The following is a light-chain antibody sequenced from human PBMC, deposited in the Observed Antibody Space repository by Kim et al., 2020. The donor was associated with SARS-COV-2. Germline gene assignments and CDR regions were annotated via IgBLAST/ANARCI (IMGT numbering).Light chain of an antibody. CDR2: LAS. Sequence: SASVGDRVTITRRASENIGTWFAWYQQKPGRAPSLLIYLASTLESGVPSRFSGTGSGTEFSLSITSLQPDDFATYYCQQYSRFPYTFGQGTKLEI. J-gene: IGKJ2*01. CDR3: QQYSRFPYT. V-gene: IGKV1-5*03. CDR1: ENIGTW.